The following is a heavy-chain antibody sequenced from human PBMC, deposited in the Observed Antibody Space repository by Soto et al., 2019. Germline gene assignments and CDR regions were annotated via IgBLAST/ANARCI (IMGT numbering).Heavy chain of an antibody. D-gene: IGHD1-26*01. CDR3: ARDRGSYALDY. CDR1: GYTLTRYG. V-gene: IGHV1-18*01. Sequence: QVQLVQSGAEVKKPGASVKVSFKTSGYTLTRYGVGWVRQAPGQGLEWMGWISAYSGNTNYAQKLQGRVTMTTDTSTSTAYMELRSLRSDDTAVYYCARDRGSYALDYWGQGTLVTVSS. J-gene: IGHJ4*02. CDR2: ISAYSGNT.